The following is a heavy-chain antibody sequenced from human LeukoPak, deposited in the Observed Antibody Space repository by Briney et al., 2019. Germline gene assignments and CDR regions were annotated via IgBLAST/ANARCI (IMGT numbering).Heavy chain of an antibody. CDR1: VGSISTSSYY. Sequence: SETLSLTCTVSVGSISTSSYYWAWIRQPPGKGLEWIGSIYYSGNTYYNSSLESRVTISVDTSDKHFSLELTSVTAADTAVYYCARPRSLAAPSSWFDPWGQGTLGIVSS. J-gene: IGHJ5*02. CDR3: ARPRSLAAPSSWFDP. D-gene: IGHD2-15*01. CDR2: IYYSGNT. V-gene: IGHV4-39*01.